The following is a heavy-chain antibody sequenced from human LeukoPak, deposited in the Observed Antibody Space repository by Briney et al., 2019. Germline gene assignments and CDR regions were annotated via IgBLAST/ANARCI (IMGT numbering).Heavy chain of an antibody. CDR3: ARDRNINWYYY. D-gene: IGHD1-7*01. Sequence: PSETLSLTCTVSGGSISSYYCSSIRQPAGKGLEWIGRIYTSGSTNYNPSLKSRVTMSVDTSKNQFSLKQNSVTAADTAVYYCARDRNINWYYYWGQGTLVTVSS. CDR1: GGSISSYY. V-gene: IGHV4-4*07. J-gene: IGHJ4*02. CDR2: IYTSGST.